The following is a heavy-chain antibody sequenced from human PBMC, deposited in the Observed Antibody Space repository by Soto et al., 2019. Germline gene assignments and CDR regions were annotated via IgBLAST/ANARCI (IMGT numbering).Heavy chain of an antibody. Sequence: EVQLVESGGGLVQPGRSLRLSCAASGFTFDDYAMHWVRQAPGKGLEWVSGISWNSGSIGYADSVKGRFTISRDNAKNSMYPQMNSLRAEDTALYYCAKGGHYYDSSGDTFDYWGQGTLVTVSS. CDR1: GFTFDDYA. D-gene: IGHD3-22*01. J-gene: IGHJ4*02. V-gene: IGHV3-9*01. CDR2: ISWNSGSI. CDR3: AKGGHYYDSSGDTFDY.